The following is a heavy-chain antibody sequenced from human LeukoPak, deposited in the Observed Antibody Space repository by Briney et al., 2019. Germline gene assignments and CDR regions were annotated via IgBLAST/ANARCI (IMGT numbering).Heavy chain of an antibody. Sequence: PGGSLRLSCAASGFIFGTYSMNWVRQAPGKGLEWVANIKQDGSEKYYVDSVKGRFTISRDNAKNSLYLQMNSLRAEDTAVYYCARVRSSWSTDAFDIWGQGTMVTVSS. J-gene: IGHJ3*02. CDR1: GFIFGTYS. CDR2: IKQDGSEK. D-gene: IGHD6-13*01. V-gene: IGHV3-7*01. CDR3: ARVRSSWSTDAFDI.